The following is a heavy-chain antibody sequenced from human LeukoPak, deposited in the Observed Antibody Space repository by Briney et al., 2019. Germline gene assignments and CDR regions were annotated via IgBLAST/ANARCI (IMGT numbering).Heavy chain of an antibody. CDR1: GYTFTGYY. V-gene: IGHV1-2*02. J-gene: IGHJ5*02. CDR2: INPNSGGT. CDR3: ARDWVLSDLLTGYHQYNWFDP. D-gene: IGHD3-9*01. Sequence: ASVKVSCKASGYTFTGYYMHWVRRAPGQGLEWMGWINPNSGGTNYAQKVQGRDTMTRDTSIRPAYMELTRLRSEDTAVYYCARDWVLSDLLTGYHQYNWFDPWGQGTLVTVSS.